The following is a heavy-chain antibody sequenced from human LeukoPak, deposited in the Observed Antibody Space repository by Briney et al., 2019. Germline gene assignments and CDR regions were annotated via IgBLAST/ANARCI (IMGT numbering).Heavy chain of an antibody. CDR3: AGLGMRDPLVY. CDR2: IIPIFGTA. CDR1: GGTFSSYA. J-gene: IGHJ4*02. D-gene: IGHD2-8*02. V-gene: IGHV1-69*05. Sequence: GASVKVSCKASGGTFSSYAISWVRQAPGQGLEWMGGIIPIFGTANYAQKFQGRVTITTDESTSTAYMELSSLRSEDTAVYYCAGLGMRDPLVYWGQGTLVTVSS.